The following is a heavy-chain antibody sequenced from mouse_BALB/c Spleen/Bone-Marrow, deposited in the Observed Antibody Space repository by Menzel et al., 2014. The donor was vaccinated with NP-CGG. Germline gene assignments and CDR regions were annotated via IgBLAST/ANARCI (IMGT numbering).Heavy chain of an antibody. D-gene: IGHD1-2*01. V-gene: IGHV4-1*02. CDR2: INPDSSTI. CDR1: GFDFSSYW. J-gene: IGHJ3*01. CDR3: TSLYYYGYSAY. Sequence: EVMLVESGGGLVQPGGSLKLSCAASGFDFSSYWMSWVRQTPGKGLEWIGEINPDSSTINYTPSLKDKFIISRDNAKNTLYLQMSKVRSEDTALYYCTSLYYYGYSAYWGQGTLVTVST.